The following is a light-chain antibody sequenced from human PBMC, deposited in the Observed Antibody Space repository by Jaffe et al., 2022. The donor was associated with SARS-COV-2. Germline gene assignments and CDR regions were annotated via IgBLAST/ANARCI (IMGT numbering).Light chain of an antibody. Sequence: ELTQPPSVTVSPGETARITCSGDVLSKQFSYWYQIKTGQAPVLVIYKDKERPSGTSERFSGSSSGTTVTLTITGVLAEDEADYFCQSADTNGREEVFGGGTKLTVL. CDR3: QSADTNGREEV. V-gene: IGLV3-25*03. J-gene: IGLJ2*01. CDR1: VLSKQF. CDR2: KDK.